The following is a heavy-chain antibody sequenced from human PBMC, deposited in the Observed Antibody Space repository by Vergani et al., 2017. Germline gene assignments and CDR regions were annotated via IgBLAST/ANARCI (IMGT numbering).Heavy chain of an antibody. J-gene: IGHJ4*02. Sequence: QVQLQESGPGLVKPSQTLSLTCTVSGGSISSGSYYWSWIRQPAGKGLEWIGRIYTSGSTNYNPSLKSRVTISVDTSKNQFSLKLSSVTAADTAVDYCASGSGYDIGELDYWGQGTLVTVSS. CDR1: GGSISSGSYY. V-gene: IGHV4-61*02. CDR3: ASGSGYDIGELDY. CDR2: IYTSGST. D-gene: IGHD5-12*01.